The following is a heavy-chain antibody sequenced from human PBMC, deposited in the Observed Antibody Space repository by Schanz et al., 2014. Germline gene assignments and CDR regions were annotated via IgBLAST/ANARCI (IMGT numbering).Heavy chain of an antibody. D-gene: IGHD4-17*01. J-gene: IGHJ4*02. CDR2: IWNNGVTK. CDR3: ARPRFDYGEVDY. V-gene: IGHV3-33*08. CDR1: GFTFSSYG. Sequence: VQLLESGGGLVKPGGSLRLSCAASGFTFSSYGIHWFRQPAGKGLEWVAVIWNNGVTKYYADSVRGRFTISRDRFQNTLYLRMSSLRAEDTAVYYCARPRFDYGEVDYWGQGTLVTVSS.